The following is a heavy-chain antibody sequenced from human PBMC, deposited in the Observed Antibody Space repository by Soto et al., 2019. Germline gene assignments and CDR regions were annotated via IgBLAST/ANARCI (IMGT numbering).Heavy chain of an antibody. CDR2: INPNSGGT. Sequence: ASVKVSCKASGYTFTGYYMHWVRHAPGQGLEWMGWINPNSGGTNYAQKFQGWVTMTRDTSISTAYMELSRLRSDDTAVYYCAREMVSDFWSGPQHHDAFDIWGQGTMVTVSS. J-gene: IGHJ3*02. CDR1: GYTFTGYY. D-gene: IGHD3-3*01. CDR3: AREMVSDFWSGPQHHDAFDI. V-gene: IGHV1-2*04.